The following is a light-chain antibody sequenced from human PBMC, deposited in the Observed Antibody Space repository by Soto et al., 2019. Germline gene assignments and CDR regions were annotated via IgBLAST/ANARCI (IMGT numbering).Light chain of an antibody. CDR1: QSVNNNY. Sequence: EIVLTQSPGTLSLSPGERATLSCRASQSVNNNYLAWYQQQRGQAPRLLIYDASSRATGIPDRFSGSGSGTDFTLTISRLEPEDFAVYHCQQYGSSRWTLGQGTKVEI. J-gene: IGKJ1*01. V-gene: IGKV3-20*01. CDR2: DAS. CDR3: QQYGSSRWT.